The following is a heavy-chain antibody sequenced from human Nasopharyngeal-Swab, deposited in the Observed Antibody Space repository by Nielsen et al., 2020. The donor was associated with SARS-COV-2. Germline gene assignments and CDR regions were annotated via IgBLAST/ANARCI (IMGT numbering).Heavy chain of an antibody. V-gene: IGHV4-59*01. CDR2: IYYSGST. Sequence: SDPLSLTCTVSGGPISSYYWSWIRQPPGKGLEWIGYIYYSGSTNSNPSLKSRVTISVDTSKNQFSLKLSSVTAADTAVYYCARRAGSGWYGYWGQGTLVTVSS. CDR3: ARRAGSGWYGY. J-gene: IGHJ4*02. D-gene: IGHD6-19*01. CDR1: GGPISSYY.